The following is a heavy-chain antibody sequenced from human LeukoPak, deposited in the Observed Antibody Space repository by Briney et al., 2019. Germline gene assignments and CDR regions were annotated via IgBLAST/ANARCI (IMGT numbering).Heavy chain of an antibody. Sequence: SETLSLTCTVSGYSISSGYYWGWIRQPPGKGLEWIGSIYYSGSTYYNPSLKSRVTISVDTSKNQFSLKLSSVTAADTAVYYCARDPHLNWFDPWGQGTLVTVSS. CDR3: ARDPHLNWFDP. CDR2: IYYSGST. CDR1: GYSISSGYY. J-gene: IGHJ5*02. V-gene: IGHV4-38-2*02.